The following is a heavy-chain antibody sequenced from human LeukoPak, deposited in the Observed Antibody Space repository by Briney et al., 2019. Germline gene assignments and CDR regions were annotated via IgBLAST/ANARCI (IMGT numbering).Heavy chain of an antibody. D-gene: IGHD2-2*01. Sequence: ASVKVSCKASGYTFTGYYMHWVRQAPGQGLEWMGWINPNSGGTNYAQKFQGRVTMTRDTSISTAYMELGRLRSDDTAVYYCARDQCSSTSCYANYYYGMDVWGQGTTVTVSS. CDR1: GYTFTGYY. CDR3: ARDQCSSTSCYANYYYGMDV. CDR2: INPNSGGT. V-gene: IGHV1-2*02. J-gene: IGHJ6*02.